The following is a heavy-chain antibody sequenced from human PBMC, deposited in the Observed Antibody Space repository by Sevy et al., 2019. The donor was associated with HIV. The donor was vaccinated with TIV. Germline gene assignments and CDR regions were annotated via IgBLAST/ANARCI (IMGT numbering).Heavy chain of an antibody. J-gene: IGHJ5*02. CDR2: ISGYNGYT. CDR1: GYSFTNYG. V-gene: IGHV1-18*01. CDR3: AKEGKNIRSWFDP. Sequence: ASVKVSCKASGYSFTNYGIGWVRQAPGQGLEWMGWISGYNGYTNYALNRQGRVTMTTDTSTSTAYMELRSLRSDDTAIYYCAKEGKNIRSWFDPWGQGTLVTVSS. D-gene: IGHD3-3*02.